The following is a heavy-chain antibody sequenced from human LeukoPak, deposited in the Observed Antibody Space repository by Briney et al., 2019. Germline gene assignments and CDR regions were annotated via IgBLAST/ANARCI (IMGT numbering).Heavy chain of an antibody. Sequence: PGGSLRLSCAASGFTVSSNYMSWVRQAPGKGLEWVSVIYSGGSTYYADSLKGRFTISRDNSKNTLYLQMNSLRAEDTAVYYCARGAGIAVISLDYWGQGTLVTVSS. CDR3: ARGAGIAVISLDY. CDR1: GFTVSSNY. J-gene: IGHJ4*02. CDR2: IYSGGST. V-gene: IGHV3-53*01. D-gene: IGHD6-19*01.